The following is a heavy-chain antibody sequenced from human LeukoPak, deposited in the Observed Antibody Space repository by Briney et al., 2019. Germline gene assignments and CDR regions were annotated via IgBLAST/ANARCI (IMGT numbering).Heavy chain of an antibody. J-gene: IGHJ4*02. CDR3: ASSHDYDSSGYFVGYYFDY. Sequence: SETLSVTCTVSGGSISSYYWSWIRQPPGKGLEWIGYIYYSGSTNYNPSLKSRVTISVDTSKNQFSLKLSSVTAADTAVYYCASSHDYDSSGYFVGYYFDYWGQGTLVTVSS. D-gene: IGHD3-22*01. CDR2: IYYSGST. V-gene: IGHV4-59*01. CDR1: GGSISSYY.